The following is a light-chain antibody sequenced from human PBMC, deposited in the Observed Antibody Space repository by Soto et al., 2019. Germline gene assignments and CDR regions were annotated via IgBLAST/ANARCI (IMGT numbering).Light chain of an antibody. V-gene: IGKV3-15*01. CDR3: QQYNNWPQT. J-gene: IGKJ1*01. CDR2: GAY. Sequence: EFVLTQSPVTLYLSPGERATLSCRASQSVSSNLAWFQQKPGQAPRLLIYGAYTRATGFPARFSGSGSGTEFTLTISSLQSEDFAVYYCQQYNNWPQTFGQGTKVDIK. CDR1: QSVSSN.